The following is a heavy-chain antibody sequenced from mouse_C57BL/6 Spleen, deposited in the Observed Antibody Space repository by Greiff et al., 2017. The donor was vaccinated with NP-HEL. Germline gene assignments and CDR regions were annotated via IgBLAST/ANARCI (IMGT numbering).Heavy chain of an antibody. CDR1: GFNIKDDY. Sequence: EVKLEESGAELVRPGASVKLSCTASGFNIKDDYMHWVKQRPEQGLEWIGWIDPENGDTEYASKFQGKATITADTSSNTAYLQLSSLTSEDTAVCYCTHYGIDYWGQGTTLTVSS. CDR3: THYGIDY. V-gene: IGHV14-4*01. D-gene: IGHD1-1*01. CDR2: IDPENGDT. J-gene: IGHJ2*01.